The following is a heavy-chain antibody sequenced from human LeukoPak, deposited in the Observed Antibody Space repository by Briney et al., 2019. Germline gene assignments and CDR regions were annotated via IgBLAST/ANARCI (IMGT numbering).Heavy chain of an antibody. CDR1: GFTVSSNY. V-gene: IGHV3-11*01. J-gene: IGHJ4*02. D-gene: IGHD3-10*01. Sequence: GGSLRLSCAASGFTVSSNYMNWVRQAPGKGLEWVSYISSSGSTIYYADSVKGRFTISRDNAKNSLYLQMNSLRAEDTAVYYCAKEGRITDDYWGQGTLVTVSS. CDR3: AKEGRITDDY. CDR2: ISSSGSTI.